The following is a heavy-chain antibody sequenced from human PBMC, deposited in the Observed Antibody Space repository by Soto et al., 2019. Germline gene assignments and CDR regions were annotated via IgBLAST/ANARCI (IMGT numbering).Heavy chain of an antibody. CDR1: GFTFSSYG. Sequence: GGSLRLSCGASGFTFSSYGMHWVRQAPGKGLEWVAVIWYDGSNKYYADSVKGRFTISRDNSKNTLYLQMNSLRAEDTAVYYCARDQVVRGVIRNYYYYGMDVWGQGATVTVSS. CDR3: ARDQVVRGVIRNYYYYGMDV. V-gene: IGHV3-33*01. D-gene: IGHD3-10*01. CDR2: IWYDGSNK. J-gene: IGHJ6*02.